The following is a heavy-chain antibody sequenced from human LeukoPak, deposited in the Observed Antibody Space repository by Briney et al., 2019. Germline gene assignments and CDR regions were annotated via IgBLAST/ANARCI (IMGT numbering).Heavy chain of an antibody. Sequence: SETLSLTCAVYGGSFSGYYWSWIRQPPGKGLEWIGEINHSGSTNYNPSLKSRVTISVDTSKNQFSLKLSSVTAADTAVYYCARGHSSGWHWGQGTLVTVSS. J-gene: IGHJ4*02. D-gene: IGHD6-19*01. CDR1: GGSFSGYY. CDR2: INHSGST. CDR3: ARGHSSGWH. V-gene: IGHV4-34*01.